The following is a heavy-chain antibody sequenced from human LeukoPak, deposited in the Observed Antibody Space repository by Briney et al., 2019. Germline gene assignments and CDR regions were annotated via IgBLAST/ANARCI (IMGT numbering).Heavy chain of an antibody. CDR2: INSNTVGASS. J-gene: IGHJ6*03. D-gene: IGHD3-10*01. CDR3: TTVDSYYGSGSSHYYYYYMDV. CDR1: GFTFSNSG. Sequence: PGGSLRLSCAASGFTFSNSGMSWVRQAPGKGLEWVGRINSNTVGASSDYAVPVRFSFTILRDDSKNTLYLQMQSLKTEHTAVYYCTTVDSYYGSGSSHYYYYYMDVWGKGTTVTVSS. V-gene: IGHV3-15*01.